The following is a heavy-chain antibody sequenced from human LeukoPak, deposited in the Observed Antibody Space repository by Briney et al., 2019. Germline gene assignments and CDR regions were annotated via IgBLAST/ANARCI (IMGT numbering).Heavy chain of an antibody. CDR1: GGSISSYY. V-gene: IGHV4-59*01. CDR2: IYYSGST. J-gene: IGHJ6*02. D-gene: IGHD1-26*01. CDR3: AKDREWEPGSGMDV. Sequence: SETLSLTCTVSGGSISSYYWSWIRQPPGKGLEWIGYIYYSGSTNYNPSLKSRVTISVDTSKNQFSLKLSSVTAADTAVYYCAKDREWEPGSGMDVWGQGTTVTVSS.